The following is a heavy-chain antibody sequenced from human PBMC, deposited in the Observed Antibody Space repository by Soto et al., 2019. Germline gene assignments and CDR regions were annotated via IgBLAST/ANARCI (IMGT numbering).Heavy chain of an antibody. Sequence: PSETLSLTCAVSGYSISSGYYWGWIRQPPGKGLEWIGSIYHSGSTYYNPSLKSRVTISVDTSKNQFSLKLSSVTAADTAVYYCASVLRFLEQFDPWGRGTLVTVSS. J-gene: IGHJ5*02. CDR1: GYSISSGYY. D-gene: IGHD3-3*01. CDR2: IYHSGST. CDR3: ASVLRFLEQFDP. V-gene: IGHV4-38-2*01.